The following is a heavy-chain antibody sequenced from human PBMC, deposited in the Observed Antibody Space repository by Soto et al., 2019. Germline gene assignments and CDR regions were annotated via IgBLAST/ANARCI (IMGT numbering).Heavy chain of an antibody. V-gene: IGHV3-30-3*01. CDR1: GFTFSSYA. J-gene: IGHJ4*02. D-gene: IGHD4-17*01. Sequence: GGSLRLSCAASGFTFSSYAMHWVRQAPGKGLEWVAVISYDGSNKYYADSVKGRFTISRDNSKNTLYLQMNSLRAEDTAVYYCARDRYGEYADWGQGTLVIVS. CDR3: ARDRYGEYAD. CDR2: ISYDGSNK.